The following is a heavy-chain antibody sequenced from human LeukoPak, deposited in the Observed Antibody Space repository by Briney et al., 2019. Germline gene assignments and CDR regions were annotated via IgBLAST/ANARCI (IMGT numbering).Heavy chain of an antibody. CDR1: GASMSSYY. CDR3: AGGRFGWRPFEL. D-gene: IGHD3-16*01. V-gene: IGHV4-59*01. J-gene: IGHJ4*02. Sequence: SETLSLTCTVSGASMSSYYWSWIRQPPGKGLEWIGYIYYSGSTNYNPSLKSRVTISVETSKNQFPLKLSSVTAADTAVYYFAGGRFGWRPFELWGQGTLVTVSS. CDR2: IYYSGST.